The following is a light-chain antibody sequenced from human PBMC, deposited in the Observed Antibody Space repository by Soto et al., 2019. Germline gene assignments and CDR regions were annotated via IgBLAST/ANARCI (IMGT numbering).Light chain of an antibody. CDR3: CSYGGSLYV. CDR1: SGDIGSYNR. Sequence: QSALTQPASVSGSPGQSITISCTGTSGDIGSYNRVSWYQQHPGKAPKLIIYEVTDRPSGVPDRFSGSKSGNTASLTISGLQAEDEADYYCCSYGGSLYVFGTGTKLTVL. J-gene: IGLJ1*01. CDR2: EVT. V-gene: IGLV2-14*01.